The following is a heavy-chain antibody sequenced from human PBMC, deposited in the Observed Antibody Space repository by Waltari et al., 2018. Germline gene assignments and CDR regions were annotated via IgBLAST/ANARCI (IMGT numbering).Heavy chain of an antibody. CDR1: GGTFSSYA. V-gene: IGHV1-69*13. CDR3: ASPKPQSGYGDFDAFDI. Sequence: QVQLVQSGAEVKKPGSSVKVSCKASGGTFSSYAISWVRQAPGQGLEWMGGIIPIFGTANYAQKFQGRVTITADESTSTAYMELSSLRSEDTAVYYCASPKPQSGYGDFDAFDIWGQGTMVTVSS. D-gene: IGHD3-22*01. J-gene: IGHJ3*02. CDR2: IIPIFGTA.